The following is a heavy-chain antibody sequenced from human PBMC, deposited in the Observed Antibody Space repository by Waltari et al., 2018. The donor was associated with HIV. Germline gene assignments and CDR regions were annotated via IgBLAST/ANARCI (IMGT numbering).Heavy chain of an antibody. V-gene: IGHV4-34*02. CDR3: AREKSRASEWYGIWYFDA. CDR1: GGSFSGYY. D-gene: IGHD6-19*01. J-gene: IGHJ5*02. CDR2: VNHSGKT. Sequence: QVQLQQWGTGLLKPSETLSLTCAVYGGSFSGYYWTWIRQAPGKGLEWIGEVNHSGKTNYNPSLNSLVSISVDTSKKQFSLKMNSVTGADTAVDYCAREKSRASEWYGIWYFDAWGQGTLVSVPS.